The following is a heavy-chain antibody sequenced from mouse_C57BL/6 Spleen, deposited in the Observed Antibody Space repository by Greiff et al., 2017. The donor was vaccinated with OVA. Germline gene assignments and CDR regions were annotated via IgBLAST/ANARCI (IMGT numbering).Heavy chain of an antibody. J-gene: IGHJ3*01. CDR3: ARRGDYDGRFAY. D-gene: IGHD2-4*01. V-gene: IGHV1-53*01. CDR2: INPSNGGT. Sequence: QVQLQQPGTELVKPGASVKLSCKASGYTFTSYWLHWVKQRPGQGLEWIGNINPSNGGTNYNEKFKSKATLTVDKSSSTAYMQLISRTSEDSAVYYCARRGDYDGRFAYWGQGTLVTVSA. CDR1: GYTFTSYW.